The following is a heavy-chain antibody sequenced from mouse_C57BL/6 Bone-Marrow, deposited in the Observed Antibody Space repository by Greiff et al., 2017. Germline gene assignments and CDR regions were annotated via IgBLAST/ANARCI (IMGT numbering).Heavy chain of an antibody. Sequence: VQLQQSGAELVRPGASVKLSCTASGYNIKDYYIHWVKQRPGQGLEWIGWIDPESGGTDYTEKFKGKATMTVDTSSSTAYMQLSSLTSEDSAVYDCSCYDSNGFDYWGQGTPLTVSS. CDR2: IDPESGGT. V-gene: IGHV14-4*02. D-gene: IGHD2-5*01. CDR1: GYNIKDYY. J-gene: IGHJ2*01. CDR3: SCYDSNGFDY.